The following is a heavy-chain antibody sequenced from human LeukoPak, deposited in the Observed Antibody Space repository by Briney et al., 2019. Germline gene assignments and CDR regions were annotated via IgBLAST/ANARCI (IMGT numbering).Heavy chain of an antibody. V-gene: IGHV1-24*01. D-gene: IGHD3-22*01. Sequence: ASVKVSCKVSGYTLTELSMHWVRQAPGKGLEWMGGFDPEDGETIYAQKFQGRVTMTEDTSTDTAYMELSSLRSEDTAVYYCATSPFHYYDSSGYRRNLYYFDYWGQGTLVTVSS. J-gene: IGHJ4*02. CDR1: GYTLTELS. CDR2: FDPEDGET. CDR3: ATSPFHYYDSSGYRRNLYYFDY.